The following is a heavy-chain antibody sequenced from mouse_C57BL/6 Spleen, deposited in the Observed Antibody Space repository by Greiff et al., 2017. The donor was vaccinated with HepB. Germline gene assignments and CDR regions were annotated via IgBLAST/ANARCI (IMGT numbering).Heavy chain of an antibody. Sequence: QVQLQQPGAELVKPGASVKMSCKASGYTFTSYWITWVKQRPGQGLEWIGDIYPGSGSTNYNEKFKSKATLTVDTSSSTAYMQLSSLTSEDSAVYYCARYYYGNYYVDYWGQGTTLTVSS. D-gene: IGHD2-1*01. J-gene: IGHJ2*01. CDR3: ARYYYGNYYVDY. V-gene: IGHV1-55*01. CDR1: GYTFTSYW. CDR2: IYPGSGST.